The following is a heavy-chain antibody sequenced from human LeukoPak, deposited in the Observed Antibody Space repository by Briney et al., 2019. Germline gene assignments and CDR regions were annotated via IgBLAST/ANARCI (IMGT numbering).Heavy chain of an antibody. Sequence: SETLSLTCSVSGGSMTNYYWSWIRQPPGKGLEWIGYIYYSGTTNYNPSLKSRVTISVGTSKTQFSVKLTSVTAADTAVYYCARGGWSMDYWGQGTLVTVSS. CDR1: GGSMTNYY. CDR3: ARGGWSMDY. CDR2: IYYSGTT. D-gene: IGHD6-19*01. J-gene: IGHJ4*02. V-gene: IGHV4-59*01.